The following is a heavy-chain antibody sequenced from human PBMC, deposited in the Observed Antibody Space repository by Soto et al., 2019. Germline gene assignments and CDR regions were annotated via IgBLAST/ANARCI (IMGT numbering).Heavy chain of an antibody. Sequence: GGSLRLSCAASGFTFRSYAMNWVRQTQEKGLEWVSSISSTSTYTHYADSVKGRFTISRDNANNSLFLQMNSLRAEDTAIYYCARDLALAGNYWGQGAMVTVSS. V-gene: IGHV3-21*01. J-gene: IGHJ4*02. CDR3: ARDLALAGNY. CDR1: GFTFRSYA. CDR2: ISSTSTYT. D-gene: IGHD6-19*01.